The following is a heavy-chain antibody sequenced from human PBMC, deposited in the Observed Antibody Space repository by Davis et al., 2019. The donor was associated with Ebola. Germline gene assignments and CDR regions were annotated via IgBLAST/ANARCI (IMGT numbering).Heavy chain of an antibody. Sequence: GESLKISCAGSGFTFSTYAMTWVRQAPGKGLEWVGRIKSKSDGGTTDSAAPVKGRFSISRDDSKNTLYLQMNSLKTGDTAVYYCATSGSVSGRLEYWGQGTLVTVSS. J-gene: IGHJ4*02. V-gene: IGHV3-15*01. CDR1: GFTFSTYA. CDR2: IKSKSDGGTT. D-gene: IGHD6-19*01. CDR3: ATSGSVSGRLEY.